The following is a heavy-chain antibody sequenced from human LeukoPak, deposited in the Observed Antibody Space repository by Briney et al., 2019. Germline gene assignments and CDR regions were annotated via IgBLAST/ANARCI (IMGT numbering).Heavy chain of an antibody. J-gene: IGHJ4*02. CDR2: IIPSGGTT. CDR3: ARVHCSGGTCYVIDY. D-gene: IGHD2-15*01. V-gene: IGHV1-46*01. Sequence: ASVKVSCKASGYTFTNFYLHWLRQAPGQGLEWMGIIIPSGGTTSYAQKFQGRVTMTRDTSTSTVYMELSSLRSEDTAVYYCARVHCSGGTCYVIDYWGQGTLVTVSS. CDR1: GYTFTNFY.